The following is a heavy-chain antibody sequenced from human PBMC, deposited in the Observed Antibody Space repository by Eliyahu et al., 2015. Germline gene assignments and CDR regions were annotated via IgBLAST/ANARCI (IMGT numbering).Heavy chain of an antibody. CDR2: ISSSSSTI. CDR3: ARDPKPLVEVGATDFDY. V-gene: IGHV3-48*04. CDR1: GFTXSXYS. J-gene: IGHJ4*02. Sequence: EVQLVESGGGLVQPGGSLRLSCAASGFTXSXYSMNWVRQAPGKGLEWVSYISSSSSTIYYADSVKGRFTISRDNAKNSLYLQMNSLRAEDTAVYYCARDPKPLVEVGATDFDYWGQGTLVTVSS. D-gene: IGHD1-26*01.